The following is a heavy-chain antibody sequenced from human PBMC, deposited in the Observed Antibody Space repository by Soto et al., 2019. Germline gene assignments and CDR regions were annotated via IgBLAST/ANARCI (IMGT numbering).Heavy chain of an antibody. D-gene: IGHD6-6*01. V-gene: IGHV2-5*01. J-gene: IGHJ4*02. Sequence: QITLKESGPTLVNPTQTLTLTCTFSGFSLSTGGVGVGWIRQPPGKALEWLALIFWNADKYYSPSLRNRLTINKDTSKIQVGLTMTNIDPVDAATYYCAHRRSAIRPFYIDYWGQGILVTVSS. CDR1: GFSLSTGGVG. CDR3: AHRRSAIRPFYIDY. CDR2: IFWNADK.